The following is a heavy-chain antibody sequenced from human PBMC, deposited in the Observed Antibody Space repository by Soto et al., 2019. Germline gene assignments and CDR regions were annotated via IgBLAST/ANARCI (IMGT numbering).Heavy chain of an antibody. D-gene: IGHD5-12*01. V-gene: IGHV5-51*01. CDR2: TYPGDSDT. CDR3: ARHLQFGSGYDYYYYGMDV. CDR1: GYSFTSYW. Sequence: GESLKISCKGSGYSFTSYWIGWVRQMPGKGLEWMGITYPGDSDTRYSPSFQGQVTISADKSISTAYLQWSSLKASDTAMYYCARHLQFGSGYDYYYYGMDVWGQGTTVTVSS. J-gene: IGHJ6*02.